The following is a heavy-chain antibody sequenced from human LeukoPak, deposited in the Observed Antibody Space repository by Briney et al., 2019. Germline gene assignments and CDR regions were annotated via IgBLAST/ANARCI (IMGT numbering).Heavy chain of an antibody. D-gene: IGHD3-10*01. V-gene: IGHV3-7*01. Sequence: GGALRLSCAASKLTFSNYWMNWGRAAPGEGLEWGANIRQDGTKRSYVDSVKGRFTISRDNAKNTLFLQMNSLRAEDTAVYYCARDLSLTMVRGVIDWGQGTLVTVSS. J-gene: IGHJ4*02. CDR1: KLTFSNYW. CDR3: ARDLSLTMVRGVID. CDR2: IRQDGTKR.